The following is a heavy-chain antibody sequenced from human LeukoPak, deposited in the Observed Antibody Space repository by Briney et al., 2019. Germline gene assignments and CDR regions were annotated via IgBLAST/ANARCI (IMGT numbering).Heavy chain of an antibody. CDR1: GFTFTDYY. CDR3: SGGYDSDYFFYYGMDV. J-gene: IGHJ6*02. D-gene: IGHD5-12*01. CDR2: ISSSSRST. Sequence: PGGSLRLSCAASGFTFTDYYMSWIRQAPGKGLEWVSYISSSSRSTTYADSVKGRFTISRDNAKNSLYLQMNSLRAEDTAVYYCSGGYDSDYFFYYGMDVWGQGTMVTVSS. V-gene: IGHV3-11*06.